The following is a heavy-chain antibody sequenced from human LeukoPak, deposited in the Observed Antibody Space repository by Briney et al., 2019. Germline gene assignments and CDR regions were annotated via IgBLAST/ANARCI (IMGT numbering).Heavy chain of an antibody. CDR3: ARFFDSGTYYLFDY. J-gene: IGHJ4*02. CDR1: GFTFGSYA. Sequence: GGSLRLSCAASGFTFGSYAMHWVRQAPGKGLEYVSAISSNGVTTYYANSVKGRFTISRDNSKNTLYLQMGSLRAEDMAVYYCARFFDSGTYYLFDYWGQGTLVTVSS. D-gene: IGHD3-10*01. CDR2: ISSNGVTT. V-gene: IGHV3-64*01.